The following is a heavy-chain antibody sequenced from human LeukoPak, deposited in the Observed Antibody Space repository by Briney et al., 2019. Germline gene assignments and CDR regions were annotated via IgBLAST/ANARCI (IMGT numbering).Heavy chain of an antibody. CDR2: IFYSGST. Sequence: SATLSLTCTVSGGSLSSYYWSWIRQSPGKGLEWIGYIFYSGSTNYSPSLKSRVTISVDTSKNQFSLKLSSVTAADTAVYYCARGGSGPYPRLDYWGQGSLVTISS. J-gene: IGHJ4*02. D-gene: IGHD6-19*01. CDR1: GGSLSSYY. V-gene: IGHV4-59*01. CDR3: ARGGSGPYPRLDY.